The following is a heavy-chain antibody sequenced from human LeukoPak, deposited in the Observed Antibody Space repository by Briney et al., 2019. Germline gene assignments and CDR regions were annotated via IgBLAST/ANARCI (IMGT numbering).Heavy chain of an antibody. D-gene: IGHD6-13*01. Sequence: ASVTVSCKACGYTFTSYAMNWVRQARGQGVEGMGWINTNTGNPTYAQGFTGRFVFSLDTSVSTAYLQISSLKAEDTAVYYCARVIAAAGSDYWGQGTLVTVSS. CDR1: GYTFTSYA. CDR2: INTNTGNP. CDR3: ARVIAAAGSDY. J-gene: IGHJ4*02. V-gene: IGHV7-4-1*02.